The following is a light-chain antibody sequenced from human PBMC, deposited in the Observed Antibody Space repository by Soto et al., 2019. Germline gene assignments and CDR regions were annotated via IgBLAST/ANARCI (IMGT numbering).Light chain of an antibody. J-gene: IGLJ1*01. V-gene: IGLV2-14*01. CDR3: SSYTSISL. Sequence: QSVLTQPASVSGSPGQSITISCTGTSSDVGGYNYVSWYQQHPGKAPKLMIYEVSNRPSGVSNRFSGSKSGNTASLTISGLQAEDEADYYCSSYTSISLFGTGTKLTVL. CDR2: EVS. CDR1: SSDVGGYNY.